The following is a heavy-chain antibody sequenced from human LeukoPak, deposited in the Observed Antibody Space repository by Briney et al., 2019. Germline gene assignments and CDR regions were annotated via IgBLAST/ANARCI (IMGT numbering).Heavy chain of an antibody. Sequence: GGSLRLSCAASGFTFSSYSMNWVRQAPGKGLEWVSSISSSSSYIYYADSVKGRFTISRDNAKNSLYLQMNSLRAEDTAVYYCSRESSTSYAFDYWGQGTLVTVSS. V-gene: IGHV3-21*01. J-gene: IGHJ4*02. CDR2: ISSSSSYI. CDR3: SRESSTSYAFDY. D-gene: IGHD2-2*01. CDR1: GFTFSSYS.